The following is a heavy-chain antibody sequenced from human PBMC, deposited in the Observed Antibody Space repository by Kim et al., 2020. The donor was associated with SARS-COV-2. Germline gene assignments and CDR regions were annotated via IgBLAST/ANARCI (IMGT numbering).Heavy chain of an antibody. CDR2: INHSGST. D-gene: IGHD1-26*01. V-gene: IGHV4-34*01. CDR3: ARGPDSGSRGGWFDP. CDR1: GGSFSGYY. Sequence: SETLSLTCAVYGGSFSGYYWSWIRQPPGKGLEWIGEINHSGSTNYNPSLKSRVTISVDTSKNQFPLKLSSVTAADTAVYYCARGPDSGSRGGWFDPWGQGTLVTVSS. J-gene: IGHJ5*02.